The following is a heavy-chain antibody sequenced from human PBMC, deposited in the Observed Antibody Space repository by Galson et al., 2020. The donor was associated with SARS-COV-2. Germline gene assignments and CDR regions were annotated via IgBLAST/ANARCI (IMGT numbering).Heavy chain of an antibody. CDR2: ISSSGSTI. CDR1: GFTFSSYE. J-gene: IGHJ3*02. Sequence: GGSLSLSCAASGFTFSSYEKNWVRQAPGQGMEWVSYISSSGSTIYYADSVKGRFTISRDNAKNSLYLQMNSLRAEETAVYYWASGGHMMVFDIWGQGTMVTVSS. CDR3: ASGGHMMVFDI. V-gene: IGHV3-48*03. D-gene: IGHD2-21*01.